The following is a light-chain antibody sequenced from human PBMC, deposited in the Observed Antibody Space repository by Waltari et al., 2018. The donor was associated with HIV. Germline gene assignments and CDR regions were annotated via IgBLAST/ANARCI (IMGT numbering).Light chain of an antibody. CDR3: HQSYSTPYT. Sequence: DIQMTQFPSSLSASVGDRVTITCRASQTITSYLNWYQQKPGKAPKLLIYGTSKLQSGVSSMFSGSGSGAEFTLTIRSAQPEDFATYYCHQSYSTPYTFGQGTRLEIK. CDR2: GTS. V-gene: IGKV1-39*01. CDR1: QTITSY. J-gene: IGKJ2*01.